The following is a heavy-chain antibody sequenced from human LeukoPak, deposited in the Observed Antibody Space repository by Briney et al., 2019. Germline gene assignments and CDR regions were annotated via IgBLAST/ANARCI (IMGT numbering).Heavy chain of an antibody. CDR2: ISGSGDKT. J-gene: IGHJ4*02. D-gene: IGHD2-8*02. CDR1: GFTFTNYA. CDR3: ARAPGGFQWFMDY. Sequence: PGGSLRLSCAASGFTFTNYAMNWVRQAPGKGLEWVSDISGSGDKTYHADAVKGRFAISKDISKNTLYLQMDRLRVEDTAVYYCARAPGGFQWFMDYWGQGTLVTVSS. V-gene: IGHV3-23*01.